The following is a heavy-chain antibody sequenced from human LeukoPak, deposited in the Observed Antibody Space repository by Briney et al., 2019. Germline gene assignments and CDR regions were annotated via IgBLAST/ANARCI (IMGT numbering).Heavy chain of an antibody. CDR1: GFTFSSYS. V-gene: IGHV3-21*01. D-gene: IGHD5-18*01. CDR3: ARDLRGYSYGVFDY. Sequence: GGSLRLSCAASGFTFSSYSMNWVRQAPGKGLEWVSSISSSSSYIYYADPVKGRFTISRDNAKNSLYLQMNSLRAEDTAVYYCARDLRGYSYGVFDYWGQGTLVTVSS. CDR2: ISSSSSYI. J-gene: IGHJ4*02.